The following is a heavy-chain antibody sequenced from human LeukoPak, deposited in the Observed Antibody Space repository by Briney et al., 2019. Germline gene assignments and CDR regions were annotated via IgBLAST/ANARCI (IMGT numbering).Heavy chain of an antibody. CDR2: ISAYNGNT. CDR1: GYTFTSYG. J-gene: IGHJ4*02. D-gene: IGHD6-13*01. CDR3: ALLSSSWPDFDY. V-gene: IGHV1-18*01. Sequence: ASVKVSCKASGYTFTSYGISWVRQAPGQGLEWMGWISAYNGNTNYAQKLQGRVTMTTDTSTSTAYMELRSLRSDDTAVYYCALLSSSWPDFDYWGQGTLVTVSS.